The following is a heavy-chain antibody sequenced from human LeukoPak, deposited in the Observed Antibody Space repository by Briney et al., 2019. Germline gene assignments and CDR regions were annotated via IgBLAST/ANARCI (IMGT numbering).Heavy chain of an antibody. D-gene: IGHD3-10*01. Sequence: GRSLRLSCAASGFTFSSYAMHWVRQAPGKGLECGAVISYDGSNKYYADSVKGRFTISRDNSKNTLYLQMNSLRAEDTAVYYCARTVVEITMVRGVIGGFDYWGQGTLVTVSS. CDR3: ARTVVEITMVRGVIGGFDY. CDR1: GFTFSSYA. J-gene: IGHJ4*02. CDR2: ISYDGSNK. V-gene: IGHV3-30*04.